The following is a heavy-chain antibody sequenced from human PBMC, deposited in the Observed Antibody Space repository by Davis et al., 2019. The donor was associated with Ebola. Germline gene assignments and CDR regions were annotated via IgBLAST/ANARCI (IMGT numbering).Heavy chain of an antibody. D-gene: IGHD3-22*01. CDR3: TKGDRDYSSSPFDY. CDR1: GFTFNKYT. V-gene: IGHV3-21*04. J-gene: IGHJ4*02. CDR2: ITSSSSYM. Sequence: PGGSLRLSCAASGFTFNKYTMNWVRQTPGKGLEWLSSITSSSSYMFYADSVKGRFTISRDNAKNSLYLQMNSLRAEDTALYSCTKGDRDYSSSPFDYWGQGTLVTVSS.